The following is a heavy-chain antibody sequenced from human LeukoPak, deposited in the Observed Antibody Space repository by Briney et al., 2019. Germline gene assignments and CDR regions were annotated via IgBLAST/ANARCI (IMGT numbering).Heavy chain of an antibody. V-gene: IGHV4-61*02. CDR2: IYTSGST. CDR1: GGSISSGSYY. CDR3: ARAKRRYYDSSGYRFDY. D-gene: IGHD3-22*01. Sequence: SQTLSLTCTVSGGSISSGSYYWSWIRQPAGKGLEWIGRIYTSGSTNYNPSLKSRVTISVDTSKNQFSLKLSSVTAADTAVYYCARAKRRYYDSSGYRFDYWGQGTLVTVSS. J-gene: IGHJ4*02.